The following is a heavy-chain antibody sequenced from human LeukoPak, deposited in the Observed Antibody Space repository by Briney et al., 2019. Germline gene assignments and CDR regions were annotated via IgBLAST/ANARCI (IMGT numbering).Heavy chain of an antibody. CDR2: IWYDGSNK. J-gene: IGHJ4*02. D-gene: IGHD1/OR15-1a*01. V-gene: IGHV3-33*01. Sequence: GGSLRLSCAASGFTFSSYGMHWVRQAPGKGLEWVAVIWYDGSNKYYADSVKGRFTISRDNSKNTLYLQMNSLRAEDTAVYYCARARTGTHYFDYWGQGTLVTVSS. CDR3: ARARTGTHYFDY. CDR1: GFTFSSYG.